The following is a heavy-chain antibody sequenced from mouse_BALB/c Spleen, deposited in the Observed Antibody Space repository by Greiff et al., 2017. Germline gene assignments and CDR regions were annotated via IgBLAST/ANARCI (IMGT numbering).Heavy chain of an antibody. J-gene: IGHJ1*01. CDR1: GFNIKDTY. CDR2: IDPANGNT. Sequence: EVQLQQSGAELVKPGASVKLSCTASGFNIKDTYMHWVKQRPEQGLEWIGRIDPANGNTKYDPKFQGKATITADTSYNTAYLQLSSLTSEDTAVYYCARGWHYWYFDVWGAGTTVTVSS. D-gene: IGHD2-3*01. CDR3: ARGWHYWYFDV. V-gene: IGHV14-3*02.